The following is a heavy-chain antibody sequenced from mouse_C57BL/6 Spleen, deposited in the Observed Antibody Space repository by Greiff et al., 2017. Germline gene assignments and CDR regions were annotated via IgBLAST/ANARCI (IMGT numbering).Heavy chain of an antibody. J-gene: IGHJ2*01. CDR1: GYTFTSYW. CDR3: TVYYGSSYVENY. Sequence: VQLKQSGTVLARPGASVKMSCKTSGYTFTSYWMHWVKQRPGQGLEWIGAIYPGNSDTSYNQKFKGKAKLTAVTSASTAYMELSSLTNEDSAVYYCTVYYGSSYVENYWGQGTTLTVSS. D-gene: IGHD1-1*01. V-gene: IGHV1-5*01. CDR2: IYPGNSDT.